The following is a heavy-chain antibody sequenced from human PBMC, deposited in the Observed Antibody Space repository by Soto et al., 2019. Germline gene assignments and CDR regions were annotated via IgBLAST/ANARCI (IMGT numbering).Heavy chain of an antibody. CDR2: AFYSGSA. Sequence: QVQLQESGPGLVKPSETLSLTCTVSGGSINSYYWSWIRQPPGKGLEWIGYAFYSGSAKYNPSLKSRATISVDMSKTHCSLTLTSVTAADTAVYYCARDKGRYDSGMDVWGQGTTVTVSS. J-gene: IGHJ6*02. D-gene: IGHD3-9*01. CDR3: ARDKGRYDSGMDV. CDR1: GGSINSYY. V-gene: IGHV4-59*01.